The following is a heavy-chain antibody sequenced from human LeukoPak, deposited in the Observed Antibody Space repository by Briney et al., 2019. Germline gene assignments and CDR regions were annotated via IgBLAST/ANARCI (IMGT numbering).Heavy chain of an antibody. V-gene: IGHV3-7*01. CDR2: IKEDGSRE. D-gene: IGHD2-2*01. J-gene: IGHJ4*02. CDR3: AGERPRTRSAFDY. Sequence: PGGSLRLSCAASGFSFSTYWMSWVRQAPGKGLEWVANIKEDGSRENYVDSVKGRFTISRDSAKNSVYLQMNSLRAEDTAVYYCAGERPRTRSAFDYWGQGTLVTVSS. CDR1: GFSFSTYW.